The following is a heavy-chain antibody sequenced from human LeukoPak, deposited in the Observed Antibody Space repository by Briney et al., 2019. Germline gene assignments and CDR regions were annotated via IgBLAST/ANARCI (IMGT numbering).Heavy chain of an antibody. D-gene: IGHD1-14*01. CDR2: ISSSSTTI. J-gene: IGHJ4*02. CDR1: GFTFSSYG. Sequence: PGGSLRLSCAASGFTFSSYGMHWVRQAPGKGLEWVSYISSSSTTIHYADSVKGRFTISRDNAKNSLYLQMNSLRAEDTAVYYCARGTLNIPGEHGAFDYWGQGTLVTVSS. V-gene: IGHV3-48*04. CDR3: ARGTLNIPGEHGAFDY.